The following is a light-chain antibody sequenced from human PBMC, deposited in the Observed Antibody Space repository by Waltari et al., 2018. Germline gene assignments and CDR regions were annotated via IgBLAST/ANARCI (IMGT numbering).Light chain of an antibody. CDR3: QNRISWLVLT. Sequence: EVVLTQSPATLSLSPGERATLSCRASQSVGTNLAWYQQKPGQAPRLLMNGGSNRATGVPARFSGSGSGTDFTLTISSLEPEDFAVYYCQNRISWLVLTFGEGTKVEIK. CDR1: QSVGTN. CDR2: GGS. V-gene: IGKV3-11*01. J-gene: IGKJ1*01.